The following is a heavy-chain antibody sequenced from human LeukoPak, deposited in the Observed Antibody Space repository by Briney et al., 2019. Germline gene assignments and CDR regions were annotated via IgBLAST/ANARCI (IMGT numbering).Heavy chain of an antibody. CDR1: GFTFSSYG. CDR2: ISYDGSNK. Sequence: PGRSLRLSCAASGFTFSSYGMHWVRQAPGKGLEWVAVISYDGSNKYYADSVKGRFTISRDNSKNTLYLQMNSLRAEDTAVYYCAKDFDYWGQGNLVTVSS. J-gene: IGHJ4*02. V-gene: IGHV3-30*18. CDR3: AKDFDY.